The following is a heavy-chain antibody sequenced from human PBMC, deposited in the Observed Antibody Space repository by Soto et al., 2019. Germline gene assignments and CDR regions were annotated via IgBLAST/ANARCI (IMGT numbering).Heavy chain of an antibody. CDR2: ISGSGGST. D-gene: IGHD3-22*01. J-gene: IGHJ4*02. CDR3: AKDSAIVVVINAN. V-gene: IGHV3-23*01. CDR1: GFTFSSYA. Sequence: AGGSLRLSCAASGFTFSSYAMSWVRQAPGKGLEWVSAISGSGGSTYYADSVKGRFTISRDNSKNTLYLQMNSLRAEDTAVYYCAKDSAIVVVINANWGQGTLVTVSS.